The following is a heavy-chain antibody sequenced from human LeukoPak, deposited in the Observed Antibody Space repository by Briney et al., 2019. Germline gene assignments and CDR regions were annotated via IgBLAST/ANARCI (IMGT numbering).Heavy chain of an antibody. CDR1: GYTFTGYY. CDR2: INPNSGGT. Sequence: GASVTVSFKASGYTFTGYYMHWVRQAPGQGLEWMGWINPNSGGTNYAQKFQGRVTITRNTSISTAYMELSSLTSEDTAVYYCASLRGPGWFDPWGQGTLVTVSS. V-gene: IGHV1-2*02. J-gene: IGHJ5*02. CDR3: ASLRGPGWFDP.